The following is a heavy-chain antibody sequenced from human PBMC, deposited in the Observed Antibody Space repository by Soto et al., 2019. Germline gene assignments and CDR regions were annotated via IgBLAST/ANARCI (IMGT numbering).Heavy chain of an antibody. CDR3: AREVNHYYYGMDV. J-gene: IGHJ6*02. D-gene: IGHD3-22*01. CDR2: IYYSGST. Sequence: SETXSLTCTVSGGSISSYYWSWIRQPPGKGLEWIGYIYYSGSTNYNPSLKSRVTISVDTSKNQFSLKLSSVTAADTAVYYCAREVNHYYYGMDVWGQGTTVTVSS. CDR1: GGSISSYY. V-gene: IGHV4-59*01.